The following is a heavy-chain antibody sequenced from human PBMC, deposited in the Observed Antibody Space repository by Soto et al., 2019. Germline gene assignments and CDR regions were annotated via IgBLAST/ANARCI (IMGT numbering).Heavy chain of an antibody. D-gene: IGHD1-26*01. V-gene: IGHV4-34*01. CDR3: ARAHYFTTKRQTNYWYFDL. CDR2: INHSGST. J-gene: IGHJ2*01. Sequence: QVQLQQWGAGLLKPAETLSLTCAVYGGSFSGYYWSWIRQPPGKGLEWIGEINHSGSTNYNPSLKSRVTTSVDTSKNQFSLKLSSVTAADTALYYCARAHYFTTKRQTNYWYFDLWGRGTLVTVSS. CDR1: GGSFSGYY.